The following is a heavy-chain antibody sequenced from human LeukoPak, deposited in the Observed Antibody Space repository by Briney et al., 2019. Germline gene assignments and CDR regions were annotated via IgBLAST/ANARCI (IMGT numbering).Heavy chain of an antibody. J-gene: IGHJ4*02. CDR1: GYRFTSYW. Sequence: GESLKISCKGSGYRFTSYWIGWVRQMPGKGLEWMGIIYPGDSDTRYSPSFQGQVTISADESISTAYLQWSSLKASDTDMYYCARTHYYDSSGYYYGYWGQGTLVTVSS. D-gene: IGHD3-22*01. CDR2: IYPGDSDT. V-gene: IGHV5-51*01. CDR3: ARTHYYDSSGYYYGY.